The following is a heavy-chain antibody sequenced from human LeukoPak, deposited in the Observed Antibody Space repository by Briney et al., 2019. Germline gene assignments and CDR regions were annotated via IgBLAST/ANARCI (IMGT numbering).Heavy chain of an antibody. CDR1: DGSFSGYY. CDR2: INHSGST. CDR3: ATSRIVVVPAAIFPDV. Sequence: SETLSLTCAVDDGSFSGYYWSWIRQPPGKGLEWIGEINHSGSTNYNPSLKSRVTISVDTSKNQFSLKLSSVTAADTAVYYCATSRIVVVPAAIFPDVWGQGTTVTVSS. D-gene: IGHD2-2*01. V-gene: IGHV4-34*01. J-gene: IGHJ6*02.